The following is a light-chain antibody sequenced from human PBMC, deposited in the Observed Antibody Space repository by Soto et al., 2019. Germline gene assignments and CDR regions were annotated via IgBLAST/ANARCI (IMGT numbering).Light chain of an antibody. J-gene: IGLJ1*01. CDR1: SSNIGAGYD. CDR2: DNT. Sequence: QSVLTQPPSVSGAPGQRVTISCTGSSSNIGAGYDVHWYQQLPGTAPKPLIYDNTNRPSGVPDRCSGSNSSTSASRAITGVQAEDEAEYYCQSSDTSLSGSWVFGTGTKVTVL. CDR3: QSSDTSLSGSWV. V-gene: IGLV1-40*01.